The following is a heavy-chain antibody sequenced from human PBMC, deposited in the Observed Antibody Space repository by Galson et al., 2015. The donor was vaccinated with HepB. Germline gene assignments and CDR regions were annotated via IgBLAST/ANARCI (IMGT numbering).Heavy chain of an antibody. Sequence: SVKVSCKASGGTFSSYGLSWVRQAPGQGLEWMGGIIPIFGTANYAQKFQGRVTITADDSTSTAYMELSRLMSEDTAVYYCARGPAHHGSGSYYQDYYYYMDVWGKGTTVTVSS. V-gene: IGHV1-69*13. J-gene: IGHJ6*03. CDR2: IIPIFGTA. CDR1: GGTFSSYG. D-gene: IGHD3-10*01. CDR3: ARGPAHHGSGSYYQDYYYYMDV.